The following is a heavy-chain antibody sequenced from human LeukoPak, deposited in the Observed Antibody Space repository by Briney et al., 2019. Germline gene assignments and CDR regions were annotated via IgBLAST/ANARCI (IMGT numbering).Heavy chain of an antibody. Sequence: KSSETLSLTCTVSGGSISSYYWSWIRQPAGKGLEWIGRIYTSGSTNYNPSLKSRVTMSVDTSKNQFSLKLSSVTAADTAVYYCARDGGSGSYSVFDYWGQGTLVTVSS. CDR3: ARDGGSGSYSVFDY. D-gene: IGHD1-26*01. CDR2: IYTSGST. J-gene: IGHJ4*02. CDR1: GGSISSYY. V-gene: IGHV4-4*07.